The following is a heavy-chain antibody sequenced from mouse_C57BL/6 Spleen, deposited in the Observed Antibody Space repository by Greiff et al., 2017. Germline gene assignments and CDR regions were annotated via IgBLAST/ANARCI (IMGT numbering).Heavy chain of an antibody. V-gene: IGHV5-17*01. CDR2: ISSGSSTI. CDR1: GFTFSDYG. J-gene: IGHJ4*01. CDR3: ARPYYSNYGDAMDY. Sequence: EVMLVESGGGLVKPGGSLKLSCAASGFTFSDYGMHWVRQAPEKGLEWVAYISSGSSTIYYADTVKGRFTISRDNAKNTLFLQMTSLRSEDTAMYYCARPYYSNYGDAMDYWGQGTSVTVSS. D-gene: IGHD2-5*01.